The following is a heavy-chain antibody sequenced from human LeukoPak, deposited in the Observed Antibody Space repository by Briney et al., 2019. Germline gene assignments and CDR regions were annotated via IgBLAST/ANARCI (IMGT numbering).Heavy chain of an antibody. D-gene: IGHD3-22*01. CDR3: ARGPYSYDSSGAFDI. V-gene: IGHV4-61*02. CDR2: ISSSGST. Sequence: PSQTLSLTCTVSGDSISSGDYYWSWIRQPAGKGLEWIVRISSSGSTNYNPSLKSRVTISVDTSKNQFSPKLSSVTAADTAVYFCARGPYSYDSSGAFDIWGQGTMVTVSS. CDR1: GDSISSGDYY. J-gene: IGHJ3*02.